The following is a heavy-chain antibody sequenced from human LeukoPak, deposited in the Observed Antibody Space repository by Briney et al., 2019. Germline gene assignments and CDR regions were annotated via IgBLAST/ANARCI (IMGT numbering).Heavy chain of an antibody. J-gene: IGHJ6*03. Sequence: ASVKVSCKASGYTFTSYYMHWVRQAPGQGLEWMGIINPSGGSTSYAQKFQGRVTMTRDMSTSTVYMELSSLRSEDTAVYYCARGDIVVVVAIQHYYYYMDVWGKGTTVTISS. CDR1: GYTFTSYY. CDR2: INPSGGST. CDR3: ARGDIVVVVAIQHYYYYMDV. V-gene: IGHV1-46*01. D-gene: IGHD2-15*01.